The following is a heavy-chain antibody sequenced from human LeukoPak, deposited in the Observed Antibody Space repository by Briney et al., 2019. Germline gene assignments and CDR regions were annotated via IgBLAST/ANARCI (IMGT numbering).Heavy chain of an antibody. Sequence: SETLSLTCTVSGGSISSYYWSWIRQPPGKGLEWIGYIYYSGSTNYNPSLKSRVTISVDTSKNQFSLKLSPVTAADTAVYYCARLEWNGRYDYWGQGTLVTVSS. CDR1: GGSISSYY. J-gene: IGHJ4*02. CDR2: IYYSGST. V-gene: IGHV4-59*08. CDR3: ARLEWNGRYDY. D-gene: IGHD6-19*01.